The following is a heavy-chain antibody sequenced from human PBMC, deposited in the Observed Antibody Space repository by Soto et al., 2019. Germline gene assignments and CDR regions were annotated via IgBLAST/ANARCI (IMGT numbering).Heavy chain of an antibody. J-gene: IGHJ6*02. CDR2: IYYSGST. D-gene: IGHD3-10*01. Sequence: SETLSLTCTVSGGSISSYYWSWIRQPPGKGLEWIGYIYYSGSTNYNPSLKSRVTISVDTSKNQFSLKLSSVTAADTAVYYCARSDNVLLWLGELLGPYYYGMDVWGQGTTVP. CDR3: ARSDNVLLWLGELLGPYYYGMDV. V-gene: IGHV4-59*01. CDR1: GGSISSYY.